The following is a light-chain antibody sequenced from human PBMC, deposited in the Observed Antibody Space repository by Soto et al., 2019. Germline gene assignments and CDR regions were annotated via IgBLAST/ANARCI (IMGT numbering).Light chain of an antibody. CDR3: CSYTRSGSFV. CDR1: SSDVSIYNL. V-gene: IGLV2-23*02. Sequence: QSVLTQPASVSGSPGQPITISCTGTSSDVSIYNLVSWYQHFPGKAPKLMIYEVNKRPSGVSNRFSGSKSGSTASLTISGLQADDEADYYCCSYTRSGSFVFGTGTKVTVL. CDR2: EVN. J-gene: IGLJ1*01.